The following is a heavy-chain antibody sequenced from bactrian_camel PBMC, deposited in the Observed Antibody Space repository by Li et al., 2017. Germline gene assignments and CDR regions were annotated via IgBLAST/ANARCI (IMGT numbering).Heavy chain of an antibody. CDR3: AMFTGVPEEKL. Sequence: QVQLVESGGGSVQAGGSLRLSCEVSGITEGTNFIGWFRQAPGEQREGVASIMVLGATTYCADSVKGRFTITPGNAINTLYLQLNSLKTEDTAMYFCAMFTGVPEEKLGGQGTQVTVS. V-gene: IGHV3S54*01. CDR1: GITEGTNF. D-gene: IGHD3*01. J-gene: IGHJ4*01. CDR2: IMVLGATT.